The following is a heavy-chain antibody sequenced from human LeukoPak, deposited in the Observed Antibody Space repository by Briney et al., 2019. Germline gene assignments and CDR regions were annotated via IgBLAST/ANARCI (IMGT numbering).Heavy chain of an antibody. V-gene: IGHV3-7*05. CDR3: ARDPYSSTWSYGMDV. D-gene: IGHD6-6*01. CDR1: GFTFSRYA. J-gene: IGHJ6*02. CDR2: IKQDGSEE. Sequence: GGSLRLSCAASGFTFSRYAMTWVRQAPGKGLEWVANIKQDGSEEVYVDSVKGRFTISRENAKNSLFLQMNTLRAEDTAVYYCARDPYSSTWSYGMDVWGQGTTVTVSS.